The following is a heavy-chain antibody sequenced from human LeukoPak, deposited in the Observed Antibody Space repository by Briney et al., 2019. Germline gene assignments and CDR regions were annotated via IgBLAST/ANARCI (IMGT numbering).Heavy chain of an antibody. CDR3: AKDVMGCSGGSCYSAHDY. V-gene: IGHV3-23*01. CDR2: ISGSGGST. CDR1: GFTFSCYA. J-gene: IGHJ4*02. D-gene: IGHD2-15*01. Sequence: PGGSLRLSCAASGFTFSCYAMSWVHQTSGKGLEWVSGISGSGGSTYYADSVKGRFTISRDNSKNTLYLQMNSLTAEDTAVYYCAKDVMGCSGGSCYSAHDYWGQGTLVSVSS.